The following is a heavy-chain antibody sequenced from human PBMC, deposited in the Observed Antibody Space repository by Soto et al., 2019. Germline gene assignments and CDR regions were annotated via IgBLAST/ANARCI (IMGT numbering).Heavy chain of an antibody. CDR3: AKGYCSSTSCYLARHYYYYYMDV. J-gene: IGHJ6*03. V-gene: IGHV3-23*01. CDR1: GFTFSSYA. CDR2: ISGSGGST. Sequence: GGSLRLSCAASGFTFSSYAMSWVRQAPGKGLEWVSAISGSGGSTYYADSVKGRFTISRDNSKNTLYLQMNSLRAEDTAVYYCAKGYCSSTSCYLARHYYYYYMDVWGKGTTVTVSS. D-gene: IGHD2-2*01.